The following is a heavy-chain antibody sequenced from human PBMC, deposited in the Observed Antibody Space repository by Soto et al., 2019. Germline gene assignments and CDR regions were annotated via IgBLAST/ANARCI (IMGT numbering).Heavy chain of an antibody. V-gene: IGHV3-9*01. D-gene: IGHD6-19*01. CDR2: ISWNSGSI. J-gene: IGHJ4*02. Sequence: EVQLVESGGGLVQPGRSLRLSCAASGFTFDDYAMHWVRQAPGKGLEWVSGISWNSGSIGYADSVKGRFTISRDNAKNSLYLQMNSLGAEDTALYYCAKGRVYSSGWYHYWGQGTLVTVSS. CDR1: GFTFDDYA. CDR3: AKGRVYSSGWYHY.